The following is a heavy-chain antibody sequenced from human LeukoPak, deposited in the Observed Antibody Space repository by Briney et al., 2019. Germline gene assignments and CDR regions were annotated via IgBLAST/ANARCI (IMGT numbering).Heavy chain of an antibody. CDR2: ISAYNGNT. CDR1: GYTFTSYG. V-gene: IGHV1-18*01. J-gene: IGHJ4*02. D-gene: IGHD3-10*01. CDR3: ARDRGFPHGATSFDY. Sequence: GASVKVSCKASGYTFTSYGISWVRQAPGQGLEWMGWISAYNGNTNYAQKLQGRVTMTTDTSTSTAYMELRSLRSDDTAVYYCARDRGFPHGATSFDYWGQGTLVTVSS.